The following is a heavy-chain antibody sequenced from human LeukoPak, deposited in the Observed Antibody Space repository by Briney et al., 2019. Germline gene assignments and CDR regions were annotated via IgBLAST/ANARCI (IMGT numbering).Heavy chain of an antibody. D-gene: IGHD3-10*01. Sequence: ASVKVSCKASGYTFTSYYMHWVRQAPGQGLEWMGWINPNSGGTNYAQKFQGRVTMTRDTSISTAYMELSRLRSDDTAVYYCARVGGVWFGELSEYYFDYWGQGTLVTVSS. CDR2: INPNSGGT. J-gene: IGHJ4*02. V-gene: IGHV1-2*02. CDR1: GYTFTSYY. CDR3: ARVGGVWFGELSEYYFDY.